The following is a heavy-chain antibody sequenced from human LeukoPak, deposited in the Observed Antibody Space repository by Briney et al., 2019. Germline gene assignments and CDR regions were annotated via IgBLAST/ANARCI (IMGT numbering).Heavy chain of an antibody. Sequence: PGGSPRLSCAASGFTVSSNYMSWVRQAPGKGLKWVSVIYSGGGTYYADSVKGRFTISRDNSKNTLYLQMNSLRAEDTAVYYCARVSRGPHPYYYDSSGYMDYWGQGTLVTVSS. J-gene: IGHJ4*02. CDR3: ARVSRGPHPYYYDSSGYMDY. CDR2: IYSGGGT. D-gene: IGHD3-22*01. CDR1: GFTVSSNY. V-gene: IGHV3-53*01.